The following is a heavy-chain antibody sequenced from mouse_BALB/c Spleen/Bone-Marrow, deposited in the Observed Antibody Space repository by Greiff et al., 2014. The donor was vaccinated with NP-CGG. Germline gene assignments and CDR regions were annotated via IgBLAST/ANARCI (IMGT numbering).Heavy chain of an antibody. CDR2: ICPGDGYT. D-gene: IGHD2-1*01. V-gene: IGHV1-87*01. Sequence: VQLQQSVAELARPGASVKLSCKASGYTFTSYWMQWVKQRPGQGLEWIGAICPGDGYTRYTQKFKGKATLTADKSSSTAYMQLSSLASEDSAVYHCARKNGNFDYWGQGTTLTVSS. J-gene: IGHJ2*01. CDR1: GYTFTSYW. CDR3: ARKNGNFDY.